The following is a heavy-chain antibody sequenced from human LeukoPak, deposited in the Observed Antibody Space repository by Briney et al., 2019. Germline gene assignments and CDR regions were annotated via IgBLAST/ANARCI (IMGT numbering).Heavy chain of an antibody. J-gene: IGHJ6*02. Sequence: GGSLRLSCAASGFTFSTYSMNWVRQAPGKGLQWVSYISSSRTTTFYTDSVKGRFTISRDNAKNSLYLQMNSLRVEDTAAYYCARGPYGDYDSYYGVDVWGQGTTVTVS. CDR3: ARGPYGDYDSYYGVDV. CDR2: ISSSRTTT. CDR1: GFTFSTYS. D-gene: IGHD4-17*01. V-gene: IGHV3-48*01.